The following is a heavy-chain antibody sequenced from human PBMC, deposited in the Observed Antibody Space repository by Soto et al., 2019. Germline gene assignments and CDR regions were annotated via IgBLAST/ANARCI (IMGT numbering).Heavy chain of an antibody. CDR2: INHSGST. CDR3: ARGRWLRSAFDY. V-gene: IGHV4-34*01. J-gene: IGHJ4*02. D-gene: IGHD5-12*01. Sequence: QVQLQQWGAGLLKPSETLSLTCAVYGGSFSGYYWSWIRQPPGKGLEWIGEINHSGSTNYNPSLKSRVTISVDTSKNQFSLKLSSVTAADTAVYYYARGRWLRSAFDYWGPGTLVTVSS. CDR1: GGSFSGYY.